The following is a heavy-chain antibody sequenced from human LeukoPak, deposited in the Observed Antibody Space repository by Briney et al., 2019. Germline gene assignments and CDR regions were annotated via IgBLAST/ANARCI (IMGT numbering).Heavy chain of an antibody. D-gene: IGHD4-17*01. V-gene: IGHV3-20*04. CDR3: ARDGDHDTYYYYMDV. J-gene: IGHJ6*03. CDR2: INWNGGST. Sequence: GGSLRLSCAASGFTFDDYGMSWVRQAPGKGLEWVSGINWNGGSTGYADSVKGRFTISRDNAKNSLYLQMNSLRAEDTALYYCARDGDHDTYYYYMDVWGKGTTVTVSS. CDR1: GFTFDDYG.